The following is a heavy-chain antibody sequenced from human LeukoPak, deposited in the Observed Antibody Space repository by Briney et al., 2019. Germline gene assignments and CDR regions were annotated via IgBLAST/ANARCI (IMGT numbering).Heavy chain of an antibody. V-gene: IGHV3-30*18. CDR1: GFTFSTYG. CDR2: ISYDGSNK. D-gene: IGHD1-14*01. Sequence: GGSLRLSCAASGFTFSTYGMHWVRQAPGKGLEWVAVISYDGSNKYYADSVKGRFTISRDNSRNTLYLQMNSLRAEDTAVYYCAKARGNLRANYFDYWGQGTLVTVSS. J-gene: IGHJ4*02. CDR3: AKARGNLRANYFDY.